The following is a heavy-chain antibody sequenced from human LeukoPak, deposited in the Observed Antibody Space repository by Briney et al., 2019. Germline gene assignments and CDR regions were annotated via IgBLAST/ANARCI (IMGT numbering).Heavy chain of an antibody. Sequence: GGSLRLSCAASGFTFIDYDMHWVRQVLGKGLEWVSAIGIRGDTHYSGSVKGRFTISRENAESSLYLQMNSLRAEDTAVYYCARGGIQVSGIDEFDYWSQGTLVTVSS. CDR1: GFTFIDYD. V-gene: IGHV3-13*01. J-gene: IGHJ4*02. D-gene: IGHD6-19*01. CDR3: ARGGIQVSGIDEFDY. CDR2: IGIRGDT.